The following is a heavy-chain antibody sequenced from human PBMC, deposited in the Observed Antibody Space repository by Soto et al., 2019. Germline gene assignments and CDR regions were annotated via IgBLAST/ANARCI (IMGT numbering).Heavy chain of an antibody. J-gene: IGHJ4*02. V-gene: IGHV1-18*01. CDR1: GYTFTSYG. CDR2: ISAYNGNT. CDR3: ARDPDVIAVAACDY. Sequence: ASVKVSCQASGYTFTSYGISWVRQAPGQGLEWMGWISAYNGNTNYAQKLQGRVTMTIDTSTSTAYMELRSLRSDDTAVYYCARDPDVIAVAACDYWGQGTLVTVSS. D-gene: IGHD6-19*01.